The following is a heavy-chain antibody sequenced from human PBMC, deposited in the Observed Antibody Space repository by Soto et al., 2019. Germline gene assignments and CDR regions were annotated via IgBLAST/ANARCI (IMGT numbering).Heavy chain of an antibody. D-gene: IGHD3-9*01. CDR2: ISGSGRIT. CDR1: GFTFSSYA. CDR3: AKDVHYDIVTGIEYFHH. Sequence: EVELLESGGGLVQPGGSLRLSCAASGFTFSSYAMSWVRRAPGKGLEWVSGISGSGRITKYADSVKGRFIISRDNFKNTLFLQMNSLRAEDTAEYYCAKDVHYDIVTGIEYFHHWAQGTLVTVSS. V-gene: IGHV3-23*01. J-gene: IGHJ1*01.